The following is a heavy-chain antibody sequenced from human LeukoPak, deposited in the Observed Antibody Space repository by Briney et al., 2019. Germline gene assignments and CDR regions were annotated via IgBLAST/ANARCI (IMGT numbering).Heavy chain of an antibody. CDR1: GGSISSSSYY. CDR2: LYYSGST. Sequence: SETLSLICTVSGGSISSSSYYWGWIRQPPGKGLEWVGSLYYSGSTCYNPSLKSRLTMSVDTSTNQFSLRLSSVTAADTAVYYCARRFRGGFDYWGQGTLVTVSS. D-gene: IGHD3-10*01. J-gene: IGHJ4*02. V-gene: IGHV4-39*01. CDR3: ARRFRGGFDY.